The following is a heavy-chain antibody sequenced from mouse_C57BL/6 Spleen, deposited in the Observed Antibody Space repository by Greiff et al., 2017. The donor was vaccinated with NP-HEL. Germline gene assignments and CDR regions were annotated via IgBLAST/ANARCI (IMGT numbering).Heavy chain of an antibody. D-gene: IGHD2-5*01. Sequence: EVNLVESGGDLVKPGGSLKLSCAASGFTFSSYGMSWVRQTPDKRLEWVATISSGGSYTYYPDSVKGRFTISRDNAKNTLYLQMSSLKSEDTAMYYCARQLYSNNFAYWGQGTLVTVSA. CDR3: ARQLYSNNFAY. CDR1: GFTFSSYG. CDR2: ISSGGSYT. V-gene: IGHV5-6*01. J-gene: IGHJ3*01.